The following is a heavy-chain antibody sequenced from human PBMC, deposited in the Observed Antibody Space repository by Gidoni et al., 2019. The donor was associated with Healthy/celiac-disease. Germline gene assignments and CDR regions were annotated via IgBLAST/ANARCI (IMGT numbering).Heavy chain of an antibody. V-gene: IGHV3-33*01. CDR3: ARDRLGLMVYAPSDYYYYGMDV. CDR2: IWYDGSNK. CDR1: GFTFSSYG. D-gene: IGHD2-8*01. J-gene: IGHJ6*02. Sequence: QVQLVESGGGVVQPGRSLRLSCAASGFTFSSYGMHWVRQAPGKGLEWVAVIWYDGSNKYYADSVKGRFTISRDNSKNTLYLQMNSLRAEDTAVYYCARDRLGLMVYAPSDYYYYGMDVWGQGTTVTVSS.